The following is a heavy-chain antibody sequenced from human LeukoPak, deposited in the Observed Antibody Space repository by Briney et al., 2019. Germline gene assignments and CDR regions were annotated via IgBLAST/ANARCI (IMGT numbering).Heavy chain of an antibody. CDR1: RFTFSTYW. J-gene: IGHJ4*02. D-gene: IGHD3-16*01. CDR2: IKEDGSEK. V-gene: IGHV3-7*01. CDR3: ARDWGHFDY. Sequence: PGGSLGLSCAASRFTFSTYWMSWVRQAPGKGLEWVAHIKEDGSEKYYVDSVKGRFTISRDNAKTSLYLQMNSLRAEDTALYYCARDWGHFDYWGQGALVTVSS.